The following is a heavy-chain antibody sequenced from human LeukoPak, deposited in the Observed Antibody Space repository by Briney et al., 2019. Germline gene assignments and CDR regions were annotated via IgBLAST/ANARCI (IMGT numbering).Heavy chain of an antibody. CDR3: ARISSSNWYNERGAFDV. CDR1: DGSISSYY. Sequence: SETLSLTCTVSDGSISSYYWSWVRQPPGKGLEWIGFVYYTGSTNYSPSLKSRVTISVDMSKNQFSLKLRSVTAADTAVYYCARISSSNWYNERGAFDVWGQGTMVTVSS. D-gene: IGHD6-13*01. V-gene: IGHV4-59*01. J-gene: IGHJ3*01. CDR2: VYYTGST.